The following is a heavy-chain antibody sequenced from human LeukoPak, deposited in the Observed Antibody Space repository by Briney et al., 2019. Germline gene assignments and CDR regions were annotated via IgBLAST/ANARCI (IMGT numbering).Heavy chain of an antibody. CDR3: ARELAARPSPVDY. CDR2: INHSGST. V-gene: IGHV4-34*01. J-gene: IGHJ4*02. D-gene: IGHD6-6*01. Sequence: SETLSLTCAVYGGSFSGYYWSWIRQPPGKGLEWIGEINHSGSTNYNPSLKSRVTISVDTSKNQFSLKLSSVTAEDTAVYYCARELAARPSPVDYWGQGTLVTVSS. CDR1: GGSFSGYY.